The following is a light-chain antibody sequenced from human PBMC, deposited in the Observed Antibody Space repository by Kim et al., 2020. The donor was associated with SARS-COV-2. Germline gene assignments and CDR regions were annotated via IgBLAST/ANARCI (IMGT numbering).Light chain of an antibody. J-gene: IGLJ3*02. Sequence: QTATLPCTRNRNNVGNQGAAWLQQHQGHPPKLLSYRDNDRPSGISERLSASRSGNTASLTISGLQPEDEADYYCSAWDISLNAWVFGGGTQLTVL. V-gene: IGLV10-54*01. CDR1: RNNVGNQG. CDR2: RDN. CDR3: SAWDISLNAWV.